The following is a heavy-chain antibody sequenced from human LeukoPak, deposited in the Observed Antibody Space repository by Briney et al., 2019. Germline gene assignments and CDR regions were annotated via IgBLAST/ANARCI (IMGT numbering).Heavy chain of an antibody. J-gene: IGHJ4*02. V-gene: IGHV3-48*01. Sequence: GGSLRLSCAASGFTFSSYSMNWVRQAPGKGLEWVSYISSSSSTIYYADSVKGRFTISRDNAKNSLYLQMNSLRAEDTAVYYCARDRYPLGIVVVITTGMDYWGQGTLVTVSS. D-gene: IGHD3-22*01. CDR1: GFTFSSYS. CDR3: ARDRYPLGIVVVITTGMDY. CDR2: ISSSSSTI.